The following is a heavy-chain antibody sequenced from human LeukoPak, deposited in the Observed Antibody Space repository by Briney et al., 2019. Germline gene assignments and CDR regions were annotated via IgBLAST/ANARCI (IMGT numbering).Heavy chain of an antibody. CDR2: ISGSGGST. D-gene: IGHD5-12*01. J-gene: IGHJ4*02. CDR3: AKGHRWLRDY. V-gene: IGHV3-23*01. CDR1: GFTFSSYE. Sequence: PGGSLRLSCAASGFTFSSYEMNWVRQAPGKGLEWVSAISGSGGSTYYADSVKGRFTISRDNSKNTLYLQMNSLRAEDTAVYYCAKGHRWLRDYWGQGTLVTVSS.